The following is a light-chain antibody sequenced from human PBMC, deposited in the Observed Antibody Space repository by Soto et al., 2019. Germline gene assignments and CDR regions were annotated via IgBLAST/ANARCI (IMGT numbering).Light chain of an antibody. CDR3: SSYAGSSNV. V-gene: IGLV2-8*01. CDR1: SSDVGGYNY. Sequence: HSVLTQPPSASGSPGQSVAISCTGTSSDVGGYNYVSWYQQHPGKAPKLMIYEVDKRPSGVPDRFSGSKSGNTASLTVSGLQAEDEADYYCSSYAGSSNVFGTGTRSPS. CDR2: EVD. J-gene: IGLJ1*01.